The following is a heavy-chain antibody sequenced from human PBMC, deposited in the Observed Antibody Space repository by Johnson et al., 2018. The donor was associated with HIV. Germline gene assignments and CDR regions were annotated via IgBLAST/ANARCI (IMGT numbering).Heavy chain of an antibody. CDR1: GFTFSSYG. Sequence: QVQLVESGGGVVQPGRSLRLSCAASGFTFSSYGMHWVRQAPGKGLEWVAVISYDGKNKYYADSVKGRFTIPRDKSKNTMYLQMNSLGDEDTAVDHCAKERLLHDAFDFWGQGTMVTVSS. V-gene: IGHV3-30*18. D-gene: IGHD5-18*01. CDR3: AKERLLHDAFDF. J-gene: IGHJ3*01. CDR2: ISYDGKNK.